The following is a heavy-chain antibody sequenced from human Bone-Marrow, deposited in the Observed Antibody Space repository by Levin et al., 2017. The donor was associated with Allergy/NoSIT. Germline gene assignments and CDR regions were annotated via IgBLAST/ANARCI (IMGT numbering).Heavy chain of an antibody. J-gene: IGHJ2*01. Sequence: QPGGSLRLSCAASGFTVSSNYMSWVRQAPGKGLEWVSVIYSGGSTYYADSVKGRFTISRDNSKNTLYLQMNSLRAEDTAVYYCARDGEGDWGQGYFDLWGRGTLVTVSS. V-gene: IGHV3-66*02. CDR2: IYSGGST. CDR3: ARDGEGDWGQGYFDL. D-gene: IGHD3-16*01. CDR1: GFTVSSNY.